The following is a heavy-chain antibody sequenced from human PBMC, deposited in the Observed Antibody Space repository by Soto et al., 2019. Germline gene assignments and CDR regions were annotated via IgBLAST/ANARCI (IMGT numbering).Heavy chain of an antibody. CDR2: INAGNGNT. V-gene: IGHV1-3*01. CDR3: ARVFSSSWERGVLYYYGMDV. J-gene: IGHJ6*02. Sequence: GASVKVSCKASGYTFTSYAMHWVRQAPGQRLEWMGWINAGNGNTKYSQKFQGRVTITRDTSASTAYMELSSLRSEDTAVYYCARVFSSSWERGVLYYYGMDVWGQGTTVTVSS. CDR1: GYTFTSYA. D-gene: IGHD6-13*01.